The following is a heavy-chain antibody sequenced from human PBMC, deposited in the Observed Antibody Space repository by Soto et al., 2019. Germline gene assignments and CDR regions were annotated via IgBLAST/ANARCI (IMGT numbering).Heavy chain of an antibody. J-gene: IGHJ4*02. CDR1: GFTFSRYG. V-gene: IGHV3-33*01. CDR3: ARAGHDSSGYYYGGLDY. Sequence: QVQLVESGGGVAQPGGSLRLSCAASGFTFSRYGMHWVRQAPGKGLEWVAVIWTDGSYEYYADSVMGRFTISRDNSKNTLFLQMYSRTAEDTAVYYCARAGHDSSGYYYGGLDYWGPVTLVTVSS. CDR2: IWTDGSYE. D-gene: IGHD3-22*01.